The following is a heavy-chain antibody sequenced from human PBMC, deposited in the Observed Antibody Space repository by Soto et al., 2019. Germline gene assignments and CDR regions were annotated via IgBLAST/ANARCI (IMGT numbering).Heavy chain of an antibody. Sequence: ASVKVSFKASGYTFTGYYMHWVRQAPGQGLEWMGWINPNSGGTNYAQKFQGWVTMTRDTSISTAYMELSGLRSDDTAVYYCARFLLVAAGKGYYMDVGGKGTTVTVSS. CDR1: GYTFTGYY. J-gene: IGHJ6*03. D-gene: IGHD6-13*01. CDR2: INPNSGGT. V-gene: IGHV1-2*04. CDR3: ARFLLVAAGKGYYMDV.